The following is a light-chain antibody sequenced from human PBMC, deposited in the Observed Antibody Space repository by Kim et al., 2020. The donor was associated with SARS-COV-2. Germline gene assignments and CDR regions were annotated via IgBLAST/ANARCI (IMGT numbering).Light chain of an antibody. J-gene: IGKJ2*01. CDR2: DAS. Sequence: SPGERATLSGRASQSVSSYLAGYQQKPGQAPRLLIYDASNRATGIPARFSGSGSGTDFTLTISSLEPEDFAVYYCQQRSNWPPMYTFGQGTKLEI. V-gene: IGKV3-11*01. CDR3: QQRSNWPPMYT. CDR1: QSVSSY.